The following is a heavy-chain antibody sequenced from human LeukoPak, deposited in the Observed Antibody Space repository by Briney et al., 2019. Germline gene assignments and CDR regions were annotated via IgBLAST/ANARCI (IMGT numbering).Heavy chain of an antibody. CDR3: ARSYYDSSGYYPLPTYFDY. V-gene: IGHV4-39*07. Sequence: PSETLPLTCTVSGGSISSSTYYWGWIRQPPGKGLEWIGSIYYSGSTYYNPSLKSRVTISVDTSKNQFSLKLSSVTAADTAVYYCARSYYDSSGYYPLPTYFDYWGQGTLVTVSS. CDR1: GGSISSSTYY. D-gene: IGHD3-22*01. J-gene: IGHJ4*02. CDR2: IYYSGST.